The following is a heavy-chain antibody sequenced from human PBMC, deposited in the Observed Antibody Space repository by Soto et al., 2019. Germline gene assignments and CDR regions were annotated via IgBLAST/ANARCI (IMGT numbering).Heavy chain of an antibody. CDR1: GFTFSSYA. CDR3: ARDGVYSSSSGAFDI. V-gene: IGHV3-30*04. Sequence: SLRLSCAASGFTFSSYAMHWVRQAPGKGLEWVAVISYDGSNKYYADSVKGRFTISRDNSKNTLYLQMNSLRAEDTAVYYCARDGVYSSSSGAFDIWGQGTMVTVSS. D-gene: IGHD6-6*01. J-gene: IGHJ3*02. CDR2: ISYDGSNK.